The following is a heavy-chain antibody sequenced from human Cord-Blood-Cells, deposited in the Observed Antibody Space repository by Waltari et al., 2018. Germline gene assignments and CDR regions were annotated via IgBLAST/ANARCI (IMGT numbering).Heavy chain of an antibody. D-gene: IGHD3-22*01. J-gene: IGHJ4*02. CDR3: ARRPYYYDSSGYLLVDY. CDR2: IKHSGKT. V-gene: IGHV4-34*01. Sequence: QVQLQQWGAGLLKPSETLSLTCAVYGGSFSGYYWSWIRQPPGTGLEWIGEIKHSGKTNCNPSLKSRVTISVDASKNQFSLKLSSGTAADTAVYYCARRPYYYDSSGYLLVDYWGQGTLVTVSS. CDR1: GGSFSGYY.